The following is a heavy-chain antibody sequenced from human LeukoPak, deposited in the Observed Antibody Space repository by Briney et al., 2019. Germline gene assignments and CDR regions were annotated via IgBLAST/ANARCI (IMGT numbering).Heavy chain of an antibody. J-gene: IGHJ3*02. V-gene: IGHV3-23*01. CDR2: ISGSGGST. D-gene: IGHD6-13*01. CDR3: AKDSGFAYSSSWYRVDAFDI. Sequence: GGSLRLSCAASGFTFSSYAMSWVRQAPGKGLEWVSAISGSGGSTYYADSVKGRFTISRDNSKNTLYLQMNSLRAEDTAVYYCAKDSGFAYSSSWYRVDAFDIWGQGTMVTVSS. CDR1: GFTFSSYA.